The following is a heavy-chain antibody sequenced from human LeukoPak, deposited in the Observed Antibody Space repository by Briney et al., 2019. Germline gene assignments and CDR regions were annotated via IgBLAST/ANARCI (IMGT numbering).Heavy chain of an antibody. CDR1: GYTFTSYA. D-gene: IGHD3-16*02. CDR2: INAGNGNT. Sequence: ASVKDSCKASGYTFTSYAMHWVRQAPGQRLEWMGWINAGNGNTKYSQKFQGRVTITRDTSASTAYMELSSLRSEDTAVYYCARKGTSMITFGGVIVNGAFDIWGQGTLVTVSS. V-gene: IGHV1-3*01. CDR3: ARKGTSMITFGGVIVNGAFDI. J-gene: IGHJ4*02.